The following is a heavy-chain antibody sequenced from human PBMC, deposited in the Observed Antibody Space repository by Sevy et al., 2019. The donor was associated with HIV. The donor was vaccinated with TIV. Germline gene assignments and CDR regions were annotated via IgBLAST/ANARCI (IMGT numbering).Heavy chain of an antibody. CDR1: GFTFGDYY. V-gene: IGHV3-11*06. Sequence: GGSLRLSCVGSGFTFGDYYISWIRQAPGKGLECVAYISSRSSFTKYTDSVRGRFTISRDNAKNEVFLQMNSLRAEDTGGTYCARGAYDVWGQGTTVTVSS. CDR3: ARGAYDV. J-gene: IGHJ3*01. CDR2: ISSRSSFT.